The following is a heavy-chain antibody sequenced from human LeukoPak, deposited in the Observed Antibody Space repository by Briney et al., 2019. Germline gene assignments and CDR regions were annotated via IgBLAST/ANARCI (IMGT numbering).Heavy chain of an antibody. J-gene: IGHJ4*02. Sequence: PGRSLRLSCAASGFTFDDYAMHWVRQAPGKGPEWVASIRSSSSYIQYADSVKGRFTISRDNAKNSLFLQMNSLRAEDTAVYYCARGDGYDFFDYWGQGTLVTVSS. CDR3: ARGDGYDFFDY. V-gene: IGHV3-21*01. CDR1: GFTFDDYA. D-gene: IGHD5-24*01. CDR2: IRSSSSYI.